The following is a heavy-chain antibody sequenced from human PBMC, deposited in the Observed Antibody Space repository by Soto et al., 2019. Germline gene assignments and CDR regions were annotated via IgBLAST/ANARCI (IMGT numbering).Heavy chain of an antibody. CDR1: GYTFNNYG. J-gene: IGHJ2*01. CDR3: TRDDRQADYGAKWYFDL. D-gene: IGHD4-17*01. V-gene: IGHV1-18*01. Sequence: ASVKVSCKGSGYTFNNYGISWVRQAPGQGLEWMGWISPYNGDTNSAPRLQGRVTMTTDTSTSTAYMEPRSLRSDDTAMYYCTRDDRQADYGAKWYFDLWGRGTLVTVSS. CDR2: ISPYNGDT.